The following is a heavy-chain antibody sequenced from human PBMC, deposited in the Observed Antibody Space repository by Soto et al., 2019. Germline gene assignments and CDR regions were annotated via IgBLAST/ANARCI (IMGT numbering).Heavy chain of an antibody. CDR3: ARGPDLGEYYFDY. V-gene: IGHV1-2*04. J-gene: IGHJ4*02. D-gene: IGHD3-3*01. Sequence: ASVKVSCKASGYTFTGYYMHWVRQAPGQGLEWMGWISPNSGGTNYAQKFQGWVTMTRDTSISTAYMELSRLRSDDTAVYYCARGPDLGEYYFDYWGQGTLVTVS. CDR1: GYTFTGYY. CDR2: ISPNSGGT.